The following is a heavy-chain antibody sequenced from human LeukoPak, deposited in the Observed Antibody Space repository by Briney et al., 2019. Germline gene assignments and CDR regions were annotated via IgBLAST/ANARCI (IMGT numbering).Heavy chain of an antibody. CDR2: ISYDGSNK. CDR3: ARDPREYSSSWYGYFQH. Sequence: PGGSLRLSCAASGFTFSSYAMHWVRQAPGKGLEWVAVISYDGSNKYYADSVKGRFTISRDNSKNTLYLQMNNLRAEDTAVYYCARDPREYSSSWYGYFQHWGQGTLVTVSS. J-gene: IGHJ1*01. D-gene: IGHD6-13*01. CDR1: GFTFSSYA. V-gene: IGHV3-30*04.